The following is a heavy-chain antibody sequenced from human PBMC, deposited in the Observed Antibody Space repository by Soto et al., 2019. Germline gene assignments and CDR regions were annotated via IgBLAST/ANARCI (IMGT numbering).Heavy chain of an antibody. Sequence: QVQLVQSGAEVKKPGASVKVSCKASGYTFAGYYIHWVRQAPGQGLEWMGIINPSGGSTSDAQKFQGRVTMPRDTATITVDMELSRMRSDGTAVYYCASATSSSGFDYWGQGTLVTVSS. CDR2: INPSGGST. CDR3: ASATSSSGFDY. CDR1: GYTFAGYY. J-gene: IGHJ4*02. D-gene: IGHD6-6*01. V-gene: IGHV1-46*01.